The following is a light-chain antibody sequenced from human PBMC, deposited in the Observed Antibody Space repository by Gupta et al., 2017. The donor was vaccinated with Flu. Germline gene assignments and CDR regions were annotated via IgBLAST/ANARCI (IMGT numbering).Light chain of an antibody. CDR1: RDISNY. Sequence: GDRANVTGQASRDISNYLTWYQQKARKAPKLLIYDASNFETGIPSRFSGSGSGTDFTFTISTLQPEDFATYFCQQYYNLPLTFAGGPKVEIK. J-gene: IGKJ4*01. CDR2: DAS. V-gene: IGKV1-33*01. CDR3: QQYYNLPLT.